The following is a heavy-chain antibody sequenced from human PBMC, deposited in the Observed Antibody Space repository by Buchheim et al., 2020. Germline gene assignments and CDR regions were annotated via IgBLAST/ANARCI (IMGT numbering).Heavy chain of an antibody. CDR1: GGSISNYY. D-gene: IGHD3-22*01. CDR3: ARRGYYYDSSGYYYFDC. V-gene: IGHV4-59*08. J-gene: IGHJ4*02. CDR2: IYYSGST. Sequence: QVQLQESGPGLVKPSETLSLTCTVSGGSISNYYWSWIRQPPGKGLEWIGSIYYSGSTNYNPSLTSRVTISVDTSKNQFSLKQSSVTAADTAVHYCARRGYYYDSSGYYYFDCWGQGTL.